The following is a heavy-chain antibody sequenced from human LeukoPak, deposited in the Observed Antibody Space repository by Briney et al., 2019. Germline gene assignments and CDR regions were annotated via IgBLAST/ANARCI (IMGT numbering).Heavy chain of an antibody. Sequence: SETLSLTCTVSGGSISSRDYYWGWIRQPPGKGLEWCGNIYYSGSTNYNPSLKSRVTISVDTSKDQFSLKLSSVTAADTAVYYCAGAIAKLGTYWYFDLWGRGTLVTVSS. CDR2: IYYSGST. J-gene: IGHJ2*01. D-gene: IGHD7-27*01. CDR1: GGSISSRDYY. V-gene: IGHV4-39*07. CDR3: AGAIAKLGTYWYFDL.